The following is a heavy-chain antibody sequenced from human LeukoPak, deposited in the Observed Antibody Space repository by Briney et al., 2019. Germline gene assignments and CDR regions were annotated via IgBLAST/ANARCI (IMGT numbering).Heavy chain of an antibody. CDR3: AKEVRSTTGTTREDY. CDR1: GFIFSNYA. Sequence: TGGSLRLSCAASGFIFSNYAMNWVRQAPGKGLEWVSAISGNGGNTYYADSVKGRFTISRDNSKNTLYLQMNSLRAEDTAVYYCAKEVRSTTGTTREDYWGQGTLVTVSS. V-gene: IGHV3-23*01. J-gene: IGHJ4*02. CDR2: ISGNGGNT. D-gene: IGHD1-1*01.